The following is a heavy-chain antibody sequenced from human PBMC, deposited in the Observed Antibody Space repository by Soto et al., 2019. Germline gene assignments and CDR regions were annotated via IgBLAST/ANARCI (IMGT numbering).Heavy chain of an antibody. D-gene: IGHD4-17*01. Sequence: DVQLVESGGGLVQPGRSLRLSCAASGFTFDDYAMHWDRQGPGKGLEWVSSISWNSGNLGYADSVKGRFTISRDNAKNSLYLQMNSLRGEDTALYYCAKGASTTVFAFNDYWGQGTLVTVSS. CDR2: ISWNSGNL. V-gene: IGHV3-9*01. J-gene: IGHJ4*02. CDR3: AKGASTTVFAFNDY. CDR1: GFTFDDYA.